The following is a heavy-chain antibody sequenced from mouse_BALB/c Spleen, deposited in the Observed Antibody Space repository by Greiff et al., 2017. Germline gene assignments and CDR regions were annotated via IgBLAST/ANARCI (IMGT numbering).Heavy chain of an antibody. Sequence: LVESGAELVKPGASVKLSCKASGYTFTSYWMHWVKQRPGQGLEWIGEINPSNGRTNYNEKFKSKATLTVDKSSSTAYMQLSSLTSEDSAVYYCARSLYDYDYWGQGTTLTVAS. CDR1: GYTFTSYW. V-gene: IGHV1S81*02. CDR2: INPSNGRT. D-gene: IGHD2-4*01. CDR3: ARSLYDYDY. J-gene: IGHJ2*01.